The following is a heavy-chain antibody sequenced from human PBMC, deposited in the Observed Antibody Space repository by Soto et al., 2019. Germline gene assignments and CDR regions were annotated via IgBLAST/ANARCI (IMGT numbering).Heavy chain of an antibody. CDR2: IIPIFGTA. V-gene: IGHV1-69*13. CDR1: GGTFSSYA. CDR3: ASQSGYSYGYTPGYYYGMDV. J-gene: IGHJ6*02. Sequence: SVKVSCKASGGTFSSYAISWVRQAPGQGLEWMGGIIPIFGTANYAQKFQGRVTITADESTSTAYMELSSLRSEDTAVYYCASQSGYSYGYTPGYYYGMDVWGQGTTVTVSS. D-gene: IGHD5-18*01.